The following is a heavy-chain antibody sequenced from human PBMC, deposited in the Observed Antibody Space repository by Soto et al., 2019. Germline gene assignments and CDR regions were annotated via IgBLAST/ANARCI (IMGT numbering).Heavy chain of an antibody. V-gene: IGHV1-46*01. Sequence: QVQLVQSGAEVKKPGASVKVSCKASGYTFTNYYMHWVRQAPGQGLEWMGMINPSYGSTSYAQKFQGRVTMTRDTSTSTVYMELSSLRSEDTAVYYCARPFRGVTALALDYWGQGTLVTVSS. CDR2: INPSYGST. D-gene: IGHD3-10*01. CDR3: ARPFRGVTALALDY. CDR1: GYTFTNYY. J-gene: IGHJ4*02.